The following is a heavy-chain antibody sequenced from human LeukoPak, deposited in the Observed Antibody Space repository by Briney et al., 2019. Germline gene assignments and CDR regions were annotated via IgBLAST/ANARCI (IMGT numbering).Heavy chain of an antibody. J-gene: IGHJ3*02. CDR3: AGERFCSGGSCYESAFDI. CDR2: INPNSGGT. Sequence: VASVKVSCKASGYTFTGYYMHWVRQAPGQGLEWMGWINPNSGGTNYAQKFQGRVTMTRDTSISTAYMELSRLRSDDTAVYYCAGERFCSGGSCYESAFDIWGQGTMVTVSS. V-gene: IGHV1-2*02. D-gene: IGHD2-15*01. CDR1: GYTFTGYY.